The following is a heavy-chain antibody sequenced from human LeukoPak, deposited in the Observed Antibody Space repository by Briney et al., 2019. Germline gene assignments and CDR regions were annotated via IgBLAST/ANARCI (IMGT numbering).Heavy chain of an antibody. Sequence: SETLSLTCTVSGGSISSYYWSWIRQPPGKGLEWIGYIYYSGSTNYNLSLKSRVTISVDTSKNQFSLKLSSVTAADTAVYYCARARTATDEIDYWGQGTLVTVSS. V-gene: IGHV4-59*01. J-gene: IGHJ4*02. D-gene: IGHD2-15*01. CDR2: IYYSGST. CDR3: ARARTATDEIDY. CDR1: GGSISSYY.